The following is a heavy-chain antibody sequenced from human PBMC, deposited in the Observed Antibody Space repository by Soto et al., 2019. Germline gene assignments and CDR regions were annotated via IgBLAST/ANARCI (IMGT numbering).Heavy chain of an antibody. J-gene: IGHJ6*03. CDR1: GFTFSSYG. CDR2: ISYDGSNK. Sequence: GGSLRLSCAASGFTFSSYGMHWVRQAPGKGLEWVAVISYDGSNKYYADSVKGRFTISRDNSKNTLYLQMNSLRAEDTAVYYCAKDGILAARKSTNYYYYYVDVWGKGTTVTVSS. D-gene: IGHD6-6*01. CDR3: AKDGILAARKSTNYYYYYVDV. V-gene: IGHV3-30*18.